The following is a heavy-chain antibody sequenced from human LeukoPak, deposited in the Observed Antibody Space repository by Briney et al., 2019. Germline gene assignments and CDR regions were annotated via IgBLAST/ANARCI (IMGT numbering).Heavy chain of an antibody. V-gene: IGHV4-59*01. Sequence: SETLSLTCTVSGGSISSYYWSWIRQPPEKGLEWIGYIYYSGSTNYNPSLRSRVTISVDTSKNQFSLKLSSVTAADTAVYYCATSPRRALANWFDPWGQGTLVVVPS. J-gene: IGHJ5*02. CDR3: ATSPRRALANWFDP. CDR2: IYYSGST. CDR1: GGSISSYY. D-gene: IGHD3-3*02.